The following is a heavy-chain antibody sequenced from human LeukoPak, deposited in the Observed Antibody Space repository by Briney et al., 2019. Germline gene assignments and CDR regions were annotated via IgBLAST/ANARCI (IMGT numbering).Heavy chain of an antibody. Sequence: ASMKVSCEASGYTFTAYYMHWVRQAPGQGLEWMGWINPNSGGTNYAQKFQGRVTMTRDTSISTAYMEVSSLRSDDTAVYYCARDRGVPDAFDIWGQGTMVTVSS. CDR2: INPNSGGT. V-gene: IGHV1-2*02. J-gene: IGHJ3*02. D-gene: IGHD3-10*01. CDR1: GYTFTAYY. CDR3: ARDRGVPDAFDI.